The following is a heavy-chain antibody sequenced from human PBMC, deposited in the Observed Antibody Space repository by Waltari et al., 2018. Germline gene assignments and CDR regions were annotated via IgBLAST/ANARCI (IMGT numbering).Heavy chain of an antibody. D-gene: IGHD1-26*01. Sequence: EVQLVESGGGLVQPGRSLSLSCAASGFTFDDYAMHGVRQAPGKGLEWVSGISWNSVGIGYADSVKGRCTSSRDNAKNCLYLKRNSLSAEETALYYGAKDRWGSLDYWGQGPLVTASS. J-gene: IGHJ4*02. V-gene: IGHV3-9*01. CDR1: GFTFDDYA. CDR2: ISWNSVGI. CDR3: AKDRWGSLDY.